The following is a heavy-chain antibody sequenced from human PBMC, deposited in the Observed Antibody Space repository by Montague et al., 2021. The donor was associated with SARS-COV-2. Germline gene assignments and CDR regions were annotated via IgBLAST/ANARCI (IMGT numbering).Heavy chain of an antibody. J-gene: IGHJ4*02. D-gene: IGHD6-19*01. V-gene: IGHV4-39*02. CDR2: LSSSGST. CDR1: GESIDSDTYY. Sequence: SETLSLTCIVSGESIDSDTYYWGWIRRSPGKGLEWIGSLSSSGSTYYNPSLRSRVTISMDTSKNHFSLKPSSVTATDTAVYFCARPGSVSGWFYFDDWGQGTLVTVSS. CDR3: ARPGSVSGWFYFDD.